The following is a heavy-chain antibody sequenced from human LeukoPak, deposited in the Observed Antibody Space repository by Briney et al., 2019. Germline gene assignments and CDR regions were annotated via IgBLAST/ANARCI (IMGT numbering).Heavy chain of an antibody. CDR2: ISGDGGST. CDR3: AKTSKYSTTWYDY. Sequence: ESLRLSCAASGFTFSNYAMSWVRQAPGKGLEWVSGISGDGGSTYYADSVKGRFTISRGSSENALYLQMNSLRAEDTAVYYCAKTSKYSTTWYDYWGQGTLVTVSS. CDR1: GFTFSNYA. J-gene: IGHJ4*02. V-gene: IGHV3-23*01. D-gene: IGHD6-13*01.